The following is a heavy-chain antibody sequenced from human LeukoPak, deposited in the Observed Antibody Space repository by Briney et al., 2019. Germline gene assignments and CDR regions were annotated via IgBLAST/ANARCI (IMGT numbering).Heavy chain of an antibody. Sequence: GASRRLSCAASGFTFDNSAMSWVRQAPGRGLEWVSAISGSGGSTYSADSGKGRFSISRDNSKNTLFLQMSSLRAEDTAVYYCAKGSGATRPYYFDYWGQGTLVTVSS. CDR2: ISGSGGST. J-gene: IGHJ4*02. CDR3: AKGSGATRPYYFDY. D-gene: IGHD2-21*01. V-gene: IGHV3-23*01. CDR1: GFTFDNSA.